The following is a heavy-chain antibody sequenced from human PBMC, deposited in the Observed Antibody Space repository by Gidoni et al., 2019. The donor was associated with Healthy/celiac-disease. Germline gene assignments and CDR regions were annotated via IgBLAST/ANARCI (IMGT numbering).Heavy chain of an antibody. D-gene: IGHD6-13*01. CDR2: INPNSGGT. CDR1: GYTFTGYY. Sequence: QVQLVQSGAEVKKPGASVKVSCKASGYTFTGYYMHWVRQAPGQGLEWMGWINPNSGGTNYAQKFQGWVTMTRDTSISTAYMELSRLRSDDTAVYYCAREVAAAGTLPGPFDYWGQGTLVTVSS. CDR3: AREVAAAGTLPGPFDY. J-gene: IGHJ4*02. V-gene: IGHV1-2*04.